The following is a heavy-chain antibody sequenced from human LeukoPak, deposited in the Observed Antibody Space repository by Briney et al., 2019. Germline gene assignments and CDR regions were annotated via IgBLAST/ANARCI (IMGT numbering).Heavy chain of an antibody. CDR1: DGSISSSSYY. CDR2: IYYSGST. V-gene: IGHV4-39*07. Sequence: SETLSLTCTVSDGSISSSSYYWGWIRQPPGKGLEWIGSIYYSGSTYYNPSLKSRVTISVDTSKNQFSLKLSSVTAADTAVYYCARERASYGPRSTFWPARGSYMDVWGKGTTVTISS. D-gene: IGHD3-3*01. CDR3: ARERASYGPRSTFWPARGSYMDV. J-gene: IGHJ6*03.